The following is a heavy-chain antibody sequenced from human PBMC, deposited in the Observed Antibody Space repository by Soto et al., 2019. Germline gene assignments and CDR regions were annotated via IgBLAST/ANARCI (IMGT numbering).Heavy chain of an antibody. CDR1: GFTFSSYA. D-gene: IGHD6-19*01. Sequence: PGGSLRLSFAASGFTFSSYAMSWVRQAPGKGLEWVSAISGSGGSTYCADSVKGRFTISRDNSKNTLYLQMNSLRAEDTAVYYCAKPGISSGWYPGYWFDPWGQGTLVTVSS. J-gene: IGHJ5*02. CDR3: AKPGISSGWYPGYWFDP. V-gene: IGHV3-23*01. CDR2: ISGSGGST.